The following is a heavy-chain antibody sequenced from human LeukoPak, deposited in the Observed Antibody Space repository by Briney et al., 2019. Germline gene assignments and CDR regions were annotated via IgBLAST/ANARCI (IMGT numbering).Heavy chain of an antibody. V-gene: IGHV1-46*01. Sequence: ASVKVSCKASGYTFTSYYMHWVRQAPGQGLEWMGIINPSGGSTSYAQKFQGRVTMTRDTSMSTVYMELSSLGSEDTAVYYCARDGRPPSGYYPYYYYYGMDVWGQGTTVTVSS. CDR2: INPSGGST. J-gene: IGHJ6*02. CDR1: GYTFTSYY. D-gene: IGHD3-22*01. CDR3: ARDGRPPSGYYPYYYYYGMDV.